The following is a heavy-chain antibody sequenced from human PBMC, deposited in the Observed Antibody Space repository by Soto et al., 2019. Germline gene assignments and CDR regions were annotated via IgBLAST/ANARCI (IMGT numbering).Heavy chain of an antibody. CDR2: ISYDGSNK. CDR1: GFTFSSYA. CDR3: ARETVG. V-gene: IGHV3-30-3*01. Sequence: GGSLRLSCAASGFTFSSYAMHWVRQAPGKGLEWVAVISYDGSNKYYADSVKGRFTISRDNSKNTLYLQMNSLRAEDTAVYYCARETVGWGQGTTVTVSS. J-gene: IGHJ6*02.